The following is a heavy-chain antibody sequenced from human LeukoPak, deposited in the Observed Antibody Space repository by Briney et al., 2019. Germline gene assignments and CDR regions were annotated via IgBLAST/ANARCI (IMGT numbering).Heavy chain of an antibody. V-gene: IGHV3-30*18. CDR1: GFTFDSYG. CDR2: ISYDGSNK. Sequence: GGSMRLSCAASGFTFDSYGMHWVRQAPGKGLEWVAVISYDGSNKYYADSVKGRFTISRDNSKNTLYLQMNSLRAEDTAVYYWAKDLGYDSSGYIEAFDYWGQGTLVTVSS. J-gene: IGHJ4*02. D-gene: IGHD3-22*01. CDR3: AKDLGYDSSGYIEAFDY.